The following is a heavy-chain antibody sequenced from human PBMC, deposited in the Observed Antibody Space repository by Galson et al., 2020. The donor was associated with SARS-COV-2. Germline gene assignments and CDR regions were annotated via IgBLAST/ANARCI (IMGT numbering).Heavy chain of an antibody. Sequence: GGSLRLSCAASGFTFSGYAMHWVRQAPGKGLEWVAVISYDGSNKYYADSVQGRFTISRDNSKNTLYLQMDSLRAGDTAIYYCAKDETFVNYYDYFQHWGQGTLVTVSS. CDR3: AKDETFVNYYDYFQH. D-gene: IGHD3-22*01. CDR2: ISYDGSNK. CDR1: GFTFSGYA. J-gene: IGHJ1*01. V-gene: IGHV3-30*18.